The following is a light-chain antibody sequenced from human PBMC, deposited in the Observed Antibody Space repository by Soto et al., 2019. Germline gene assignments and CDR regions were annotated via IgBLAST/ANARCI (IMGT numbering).Light chain of an antibody. J-gene: IGLJ1*01. CDR2: KDS. Sequence: SYELTQPPSVSVSPGQTARITCSGDALPKQYAYWYQQKPGQAPVLVIYKDSERPSGIPERFSGSSSGTTVTLTISGVQAEDEADYYRKSADSSGTYRVFGTGTKVTVL. CDR1: ALPKQY. CDR3: KSADSSGTYRV. V-gene: IGLV3-25*02.